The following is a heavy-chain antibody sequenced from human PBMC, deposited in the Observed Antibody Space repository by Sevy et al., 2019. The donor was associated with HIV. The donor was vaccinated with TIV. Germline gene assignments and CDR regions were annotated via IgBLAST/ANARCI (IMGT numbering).Heavy chain of an antibody. CDR2: ISSNGDNA. D-gene: IGHD1-26*01. V-gene: IGHV3-30-3*01. CDR3: ARGPEWELTSFLSH. CDR1: GFTFRTYA. J-gene: IGHJ4*02. Sequence: GGSLRLSCAASGFTFRTYALHWVRQAPGRGLEWLALISSNGDNAFYANSVRGRLTVSRDNSMNTLSLQMSSLTAEDTAVHYCARGPEWELTSFLSHWGQGTLVTVSS.